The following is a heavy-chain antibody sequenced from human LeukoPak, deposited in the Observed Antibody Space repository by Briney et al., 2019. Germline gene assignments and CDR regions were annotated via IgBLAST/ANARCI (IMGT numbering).Heavy chain of an antibody. CDR3: ARETLHNWFDP. V-gene: IGHV1-46*01. Sequence: ASVKVSCKASGYTFTSYYMHWVRQAPGQGLEWMGMINPSGGSTSYAQKFQGRVTMTRDTSTSTVYMELSSLRSEDTAVYYCARETLHNWFDPWGQGTLVTVSS. D-gene: IGHD3-16*01. CDR2: INPSGGST. J-gene: IGHJ5*02. CDR1: GYTFTSYY.